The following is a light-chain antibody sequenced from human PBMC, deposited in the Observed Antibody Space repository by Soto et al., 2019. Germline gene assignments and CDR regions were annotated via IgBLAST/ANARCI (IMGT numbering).Light chain of an antibody. CDR3: HHSGSAPPPFT. CDR2: GAS. J-gene: IGKJ3*01. Sequence: EIVLTQPPGTLSLSPGERATLSCRASQSVSSSYLAWYQQKPGQAPRLLIYGASSRATGIPDRFSGSGSGPDFTLTISILEPEEFAVYYCHHSGSAPPPFTFVPGTKGDSK. CDR1: QSVSSSY. V-gene: IGKV3-20*01.